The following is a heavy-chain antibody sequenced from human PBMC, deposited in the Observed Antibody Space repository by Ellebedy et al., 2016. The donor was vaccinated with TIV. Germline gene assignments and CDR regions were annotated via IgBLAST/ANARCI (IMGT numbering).Heavy chain of an antibody. D-gene: IGHD3-22*01. CDR1: GFTFSSYA. Sequence: GESLKISXAASGFTFSSYAMSWVRQAPGKGLEWVAIIKQDGSGQYYVDSVKGRFTISRDNAKNSLYLQMNSLRAEDTAVYHCARDNGYYRFDYWGQGTLVTVSS. CDR2: IKQDGSGQ. V-gene: IGHV3-7*01. J-gene: IGHJ4*02. CDR3: ARDNGYYRFDY.